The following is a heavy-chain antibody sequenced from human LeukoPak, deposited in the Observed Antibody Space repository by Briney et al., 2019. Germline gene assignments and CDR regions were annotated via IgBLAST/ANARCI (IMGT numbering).Heavy chain of an antibody. J-gene: IGHJ5*02. CDR2: IYTSGST. V-gene: IGHV4-4*07. CDR1: GGSISSYC. Sequence: SETLSLTCTVSGGSISSYCWSWIRQPAGKGLEWIGRIYTSGSTNHNPSLKSRVTMSVDTSKNQFSLKLSSVTAADTAVYYCARDLIDYDFWSGSNWFDPWGQGTLVTVSS. CDR3: ARDLIDYDFWSGSNWFDP. D-gene: IGHD3-3*01.